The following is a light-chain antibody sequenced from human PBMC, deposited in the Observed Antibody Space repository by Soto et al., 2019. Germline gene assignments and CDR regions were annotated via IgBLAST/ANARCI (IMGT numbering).Light chain of an antibody. V-gene: IGKV3-11*01. CDR1: QSVSSY. CDR2: EAS. CDR3: QQRSNWPPFT. Sequence: EIVLTQSPATLSLSPGERATLSCRASQSVSSYLAWYQQKPGQAPRLLIYEASHRATGIPARFSGSGSGTDFTLTISSLEPEDFAVYYCQQRSNWPPFTFGPGTKVDIK. J-gene: IGKJ3*01.